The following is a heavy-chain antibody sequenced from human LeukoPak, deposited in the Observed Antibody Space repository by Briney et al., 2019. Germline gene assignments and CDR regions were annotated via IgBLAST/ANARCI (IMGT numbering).Heavy chain of an antibody. CDR3: AGGRGDDDNFLGHGAYFDY. CDR2: ISSSGSTI. Sequence: GGSLRLSCAASGFTFSSYEMNWVRQAPGKGLEWVSYISSSGSTIYYADSVKGRFTISRDNAKNSLYLQMYSLRAEDTAVYYCAGGRGDDDNFLGHGAYFDYWGQGTLVTVSS. J-gene: IGHJ4*02. V-gene: IGHV3-48*03. D-gene: IGHD5-24*01. CDR1: GFTFSSYE.